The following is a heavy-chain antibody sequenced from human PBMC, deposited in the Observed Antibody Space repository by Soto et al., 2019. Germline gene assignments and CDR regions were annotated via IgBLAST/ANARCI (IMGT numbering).Heavy chain of an antibody. CDR2: INHSGST. Sequence: PSGTLSLTCAVYGESISDDYWRWVRQPPGKGLEWSGEINHSGSTNCNASLKSRFTISVDTSKNQLSLNINSVTAADTAVYYCEKANGRGRKDAWGQGNLVTVSS. J-gene: IGHJ5*02. CDR1: GESISDDY. CDR3: EKANGRGRKDA. V-gene: IGHV4-34*01. D-gene: IGHD3-10*01.